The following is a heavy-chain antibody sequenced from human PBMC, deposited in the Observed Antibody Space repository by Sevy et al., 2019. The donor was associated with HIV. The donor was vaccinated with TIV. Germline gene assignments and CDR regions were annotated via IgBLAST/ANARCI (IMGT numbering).Heavy chain of an antibody. J-gene: IGHJ6*02. CDR3: AKDTAVAGKYYIDGMDV. Sequence: GGSLRLSCAASGFTFDDYAMHWFRQAPGKGLEWVSGISWNSGSIGYADSVKGRFTISRDNAKNSLYLHMNSLRAQDTALYYCAKDTAVAGKYYIDGMDVWGQGTTVTVSS. CDR2: ISWNSGSI. CDR1: GFTFDDYA. D-gene: IGHD6-19*01. V-gene: IGHV3-9*01.